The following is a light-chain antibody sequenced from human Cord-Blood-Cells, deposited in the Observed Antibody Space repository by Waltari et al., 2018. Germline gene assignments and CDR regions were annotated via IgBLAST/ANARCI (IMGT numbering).Light chain of an antibody. J-gene: IGLJ1*01. Sequence: SSELTQDPAVSVALGQTVRITCQGDSLRSYYASWYQQKPGQAPVRVIYGKNNRPSGIPDRFSGSSSGNTASLTITGAQAEDEADYYCNSRDSSGNHQVFGTGTKVTVL. CDR3: NSRDSSGNHQV. CDR1: SLRSYY. V-gene: IGLV3-19*01. CDR2: GKN.